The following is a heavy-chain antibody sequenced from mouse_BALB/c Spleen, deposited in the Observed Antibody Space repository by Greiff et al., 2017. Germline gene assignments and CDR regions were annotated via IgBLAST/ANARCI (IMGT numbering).Heavy chain of an antibody. D-gene: IGHD2-3*01. CDR2: IWSGGST. Sequence: VMLVESGPGLVQPSQSLSITCTVSGFSLTSYGVHWVRQSPGKGLEWLGVIWSGGSTDYNAAFISRLSISKDNSKSQVFFKMNSLQADDTAIYYCAIDGYYRLDYWGQGTTLTVSS. CDR3: AIDGYYRLDY. CDR1: GFSLTSYG. J-gene: IGHJ2*01. V-gene: IGHV2-4-1*01.